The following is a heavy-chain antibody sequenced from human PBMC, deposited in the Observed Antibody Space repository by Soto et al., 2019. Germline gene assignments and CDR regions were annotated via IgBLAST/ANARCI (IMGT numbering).Heavy chain of an antibody. V-gene: IGHV3-23*01. CDR2: ISGSGSST. CDR3: AKDSHPSAPPAHSD. D-gene: IGHD3-10*01. Sequence: GLQRDWSRVSGVKIRGYGMSRVRQAPGKGLEWVSAISGSGSSTYYADSVKGRFTISRDNSKNTLYLQMNSLRAEDTAVYYCAKDSHPSAPPAHSDWGQGTLVTVSS. CDR1: GVKIRGYG. J-gene: IGHJ4*02.